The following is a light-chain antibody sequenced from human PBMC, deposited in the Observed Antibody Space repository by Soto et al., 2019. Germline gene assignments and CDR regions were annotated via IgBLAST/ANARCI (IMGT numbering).Light chain of an antibody. Sequence: EIVITQSPATLSVSPGERATLSCRASQSVRSNLAWYQQKPGQAPRLLIYDAIIRAPDVPARFSGSWSGTEFTLTINSXQSEDFAVYYCQQYDAWPLTFGGGTKVDIK. V-gene: IGKV3-15*01. CDR1: QSVRSN. CDR3: QQYDAWPLT. J-gene: IGKJ4*01. CDR2: DAI.